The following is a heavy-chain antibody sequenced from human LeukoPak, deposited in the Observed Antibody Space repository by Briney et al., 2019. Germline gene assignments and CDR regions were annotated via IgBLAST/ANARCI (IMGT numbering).Heavy chain of an antibody. CDR1: GFTFSSYS. CDR2: IYYSGST. Sequence: GSLRLSCAASGFTFSSYSMSWIRQPPGKGLEWIGYIYYSGSTNYNPSLKSRVTISVDTSKNQFSLKLSSVTAADTAVYYCARAPLWFGIPFDPWGQGTLVTVSS. V-gene: IGHV4-59*01. D-gene: IGHD3-10*01. J-gene: IGHJ5*02. CDR3: ARAPLWFGIPFDP.